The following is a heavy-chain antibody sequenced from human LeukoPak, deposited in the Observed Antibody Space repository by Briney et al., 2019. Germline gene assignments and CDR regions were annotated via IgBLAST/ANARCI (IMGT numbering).Heavy chain of an antibody. V-gene: IGHV3-30*18. Sequence: GGSLRLSCAASGFTFSSYGMHWVRQAPGKGLEWVAVISYDGSNKYYADSVKGRFTISRDNSKNTLYLQMNSLRAEDTAVYYCAKEVDEDYYDSSGYSHFDYWGQGTLVTVSS. CDR3: AKEVDEDYYDSSGYSHFDY. CDR1: GFTFSSYG. D-gene: IGHD3-22*01. CDR2: ISYDGSNK. J-gene: IGHJ4*02.